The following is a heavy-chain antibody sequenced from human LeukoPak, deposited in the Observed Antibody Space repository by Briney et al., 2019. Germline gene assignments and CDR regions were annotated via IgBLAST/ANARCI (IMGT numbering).Heavy chain of an antibody. J-gene: IGHJ4*02. CDR1: GGSISSYY. CDR2: IYYSGST. CDR3: ARDRAGDQRGLDY. Sequence: SETLSLTCTVSGGSISSYYWSWIRQPPGKGLEWIGYIYYSGSTNYNPSLKSRVTISVDTSKNQFSLKLSSVTAADTAVYYCARDRAGDQRGLDYWGQGTLVTVSS. D-gene: IGHD4-17*01. V-gene: IGHV4-59*01.